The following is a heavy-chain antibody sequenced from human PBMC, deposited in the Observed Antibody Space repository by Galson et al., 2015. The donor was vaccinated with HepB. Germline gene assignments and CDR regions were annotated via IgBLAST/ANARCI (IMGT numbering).Heavy chain of an antibody. J-gene: IGHJ4*02. D-gene: IGHD2-15*01. CDR2: IDPSDSYT. CDR3: AGSTYCSGGSCYFDY. Sequence: QSGAEVKKPGESLRISCKGSGYSFTSYWISWVRQMPGKGLEWMGRIDPSDSYTNYSPSFQGHVTISADKSISTAYLQWSSLKASDTAMYYCAGSTYCSGGSCYFDYWGQGTLVTVSS. CDR1: GYSFTSYW. V-gene: IGHV5-10-1*01.